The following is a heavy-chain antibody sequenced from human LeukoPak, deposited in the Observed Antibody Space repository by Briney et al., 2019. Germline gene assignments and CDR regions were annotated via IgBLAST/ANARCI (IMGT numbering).Heavy chain of an antibody. Sequence: GGSLRLSCAASGFIFSNYSMKWVRQAPGKGLEWVSHISSSSSTIYYADSVKGRFTISRDNAKNSLYLQMNSLRAEDTAVYYCATSKRFLEWLDWGQGTLVTVSS. CDR2: ISSSSSTI. CDR1: GFIFSNYS. V-gene: IGHV3-48*04. CDR3: ATSKRFLEWLD. J-gene: IGHJ4*02. D-gene: IGHD3-3*01.